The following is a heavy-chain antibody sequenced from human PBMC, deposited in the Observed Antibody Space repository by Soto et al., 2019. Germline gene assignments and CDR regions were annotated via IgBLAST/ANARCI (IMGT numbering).Heavy chain of an antibody. Sequence: QVQLVESGGGVVQPGGSLRLSCEASGFNFSGYGIHWVRQAPGKGLEWVAIIWNDGSNEYYADSVKGRFTISRDNSKNTVYLQVSKLRAEDTAVYFCARDQTDSGGYSDSWGQGTLVTVSS. CDR3: ARDQTDSGGYSDS. V-gene: IGHV3-33*01. CDR1: GFNFSGYG. D-gene: IGHD3-22*01. CDR2: IWNDGSNE. J-gene: IGHJ4*02.